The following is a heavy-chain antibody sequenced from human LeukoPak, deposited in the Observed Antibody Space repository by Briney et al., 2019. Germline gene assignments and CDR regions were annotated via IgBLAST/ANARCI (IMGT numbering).Heavy chain of an antibody. J-gene: IGHJ3*02. Sequence: GGSLRLSCAASGFTFSSYGMHWVRQAPGQGLEWMGWISAYNGNTNYAQNLQGRVTMTTDTSTSTAYMELRSLISDDTAVYYCARGVMAVAGAFDIWGQGTMVTVSS. CDR3: ARGVMAVAGAFDI. CDR1: GFTFSSYG. CDR2: ISAYNGNT. V-gene: IGHV1-18*01. D-gene: IGHD2-15*01.